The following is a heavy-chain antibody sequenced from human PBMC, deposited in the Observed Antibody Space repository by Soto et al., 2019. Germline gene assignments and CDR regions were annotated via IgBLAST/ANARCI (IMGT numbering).Heavy chain of an antibody. V-gene: IGHV1-69*13. CDR3: ASSITADPTYYYYYGMDV. J-gene: IGHJ6*02. CDR1: GGTFSSYA. CDR2: IIPIFGTA. Sequence: SVKVSCKASGGTFSSYAIIWVRQAPGQGLEWMGGIIPIFGTANYAQKFQGRVTITADESTSTAYMELSSLRSEDTAVYYCASSITADPTYYYYYGMDVWGQGTTVTVSS. D-gene: IGHD6-25*01.